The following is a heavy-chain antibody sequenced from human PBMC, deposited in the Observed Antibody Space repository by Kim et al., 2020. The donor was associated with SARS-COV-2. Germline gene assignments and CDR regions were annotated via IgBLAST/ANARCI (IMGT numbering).Heavy chain of an antibody. J-gene: IGHJ6*02. Sequence: STDNADAVKGRFTISRDNAKNTLYFQMNSVRAEDTAVYYCAKLDFFGMDVWGQGTTVVVSS. CDR3: AKLDFFGMDV. V-gene: IGHV3-74*01. D-gene: IGHD3-3*02. CDR2: ST.